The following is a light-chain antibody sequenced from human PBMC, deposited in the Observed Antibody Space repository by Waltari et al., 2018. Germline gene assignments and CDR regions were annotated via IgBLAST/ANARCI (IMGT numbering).Light chain of an antibody. CDR1: SSNNGSKT. J-gene: IGLJ2*01. V-gene: IGLV1-44*01. CDR3: SSWDDSVIGPV. CDR2: SNN. Sequence: QSMLTQPPSASGTPGQRVTISCSGSSSNNGSKTVNWYQHLPGTAPSVLIYSNNQRPSGVPDRFSGSKSGTSASLAISGLQSEDEADYYCSSWDDSVIGPVFGGGTKLTVL.